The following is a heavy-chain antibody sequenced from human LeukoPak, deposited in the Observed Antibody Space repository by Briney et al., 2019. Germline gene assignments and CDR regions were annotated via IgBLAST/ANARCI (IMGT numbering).Heavy chain of an antibody. V-gene: IGHV1-46*01. D-gene: IGHD5-12*01. Sequence: EASVKVSCKASGYTFTSYYMHWVRQAPGQGLEWMGIINPSGGSTSYAQKFQGRVTMTRDTSTSTVYMELSSLRSEDTAVYYCARDDSGYDKIGYFDYWGQGTLVTVSS. CDR3: ARDDSGYDKIGYFDY. CDR2: INPSGGST. CDR1: GYTFTSYY. J-gene: IGHJ4*02.